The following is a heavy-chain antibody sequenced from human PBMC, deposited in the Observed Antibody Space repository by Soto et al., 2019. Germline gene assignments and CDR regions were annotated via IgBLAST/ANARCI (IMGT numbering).Heavy chain of an antibody. V-gene: IGHV3-23*01. Sequence: GGSLRLSCAASGFTFSSYAMSWVRQAPGKGLEWVSAISGSGGSTYYADSVKGRFTISRDNSKNTLYLQMNSLRAEDTAVYYCAKDSKRITILSRFYGMDVWGQGTTVTVSS. D-gene: IGHD3-3*01. J-gene: IGHJ6*02. CDR2: ISGSGGST. CDR1: GFTFSSYA. CDR3: AKDSKRITILSRFYGMDV.